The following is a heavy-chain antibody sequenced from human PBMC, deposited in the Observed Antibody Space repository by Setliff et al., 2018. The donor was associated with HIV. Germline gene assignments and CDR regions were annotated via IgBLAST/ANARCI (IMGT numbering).Heavy chain of an antibody. J-gene: IGHJ6*02. CDR2: IWFDGNKK. D-gene: IGHD4-4*01. CDR3: ARDDSNYRQHGMDV. Sequence: GGSLRLSCAASGFRFRSYGMHWVRQAPGKGLEWVAIIWFDGNKKYYADSVKGRFTISRDNSKNTLNLQMNDLRPEDTAVYYCARDDSNYRQHGMDVWGQGTTVTVSS. CDR1: GFRFRSYG. V-gene: IGHV3-33*08.